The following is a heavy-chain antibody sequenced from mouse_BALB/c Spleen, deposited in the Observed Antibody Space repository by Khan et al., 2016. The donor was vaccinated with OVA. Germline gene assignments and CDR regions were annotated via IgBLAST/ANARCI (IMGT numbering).Heavy chain of an antibody. CDR1: GYTFTDYY. J-gene: IGHJ3*01. CDR2: ISPGSGDT. Sequence: QVQLQQSGAELARPGASVKLSCTASGYTFTDYYINWVKQRTGQGLEWIGEISPGSGDTYYNERFMGKATLTADKSSSTAYMHLSSLTSEDSAVYFWARRNYFGYTFAYWGQGTLVTVSA. V-gene: IGHV1-77*01. CDR3: ARRNYFGYTFAY. D-gene: IGHD1-2*01.